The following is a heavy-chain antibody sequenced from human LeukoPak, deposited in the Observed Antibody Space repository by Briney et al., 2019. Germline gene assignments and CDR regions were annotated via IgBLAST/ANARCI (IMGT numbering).Heavy chain of an antibody. J-gene: IGHJ5*02. CDR1: GFTFSSYA. CDR2: ISGSGGST. V-gene: IGHV3-23*01. D-gene: IGHD2-2*01. Sequence: GGSLRLSCAASGFTFSSYAMSWVRQAPGKGLEWVSAISGSGGSTYYADSVKGRFTISRDSSKNTLYLQMNSLRAEDTAVYYCAKDSPTSRYQLLSPWFDPWGQGTLVTVSS. CDR3: AKDSPTSRYQLLSPWFDP.